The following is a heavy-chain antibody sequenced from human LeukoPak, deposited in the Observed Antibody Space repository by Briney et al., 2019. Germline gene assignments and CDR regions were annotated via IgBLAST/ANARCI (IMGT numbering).Heavy chain of an antibody. Sequence: GESLKISCAASGFTFSSYSMNWVRQAPGKGLEWVSSISSSSSYIYYADSVKGRFTISRDNAKNSLYLQMNSLRAEGTAVYYCARDRGSSWALDYYYYYMDVWGKGTTVTVSS. D-gene: IGHD6-13*01. CDR3: ARDRGSSWALDYYYYYMDV. CDR2: ISSSSSYI. CDR1: GFTFSSYS. V-gene: IGHV3-21*01. J-gene: IGHJ6*03.